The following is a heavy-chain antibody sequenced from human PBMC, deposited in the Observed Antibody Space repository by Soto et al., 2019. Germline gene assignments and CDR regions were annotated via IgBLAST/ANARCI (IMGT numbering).Heavy chain of an antibody. D-gene: IGHD2-2*01. CDR2: ISWTSGSI. J-gene: IGHJ4*02. CDR3: AKVYCSSTSCYFAY. V-gene: IGHV3-9*01. Sequence: EVQLVESGGGLVQPGRSLRLSCAASGFTFDDYAMHWVRQAPGKGLEWVSGISWTSGSIGYADSVKGRLTNSRDNAKNSLSLQMTRLRAEDTALYYCAKVYCSSTSCYFAYWGQGTLVTVSS. CDR1: GFTFDDYA.